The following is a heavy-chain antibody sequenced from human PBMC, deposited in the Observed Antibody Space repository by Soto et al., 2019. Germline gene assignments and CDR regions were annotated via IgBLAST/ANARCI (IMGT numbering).Heavy chain of an antibody. CDR1: GGSISSGGYY. D-gene: IGHD5-18*01. V-gene: IGHV4-31*03. CDR2: IYFSGST. J-gene: IGHJ4*02. CDR3: ARSPHIQLWSYPSDY. Sequence: QVQLQESGPGLVKPSQTLSLTCTVSGGSISSGGYYWSWIRQHPGKGLEWIGYIYFSGSTYYNPSLQNRVHISVHTSKNQFSLKLSSVTAADTAVYYCARSPHIQLWSYPSDYWGQGTLVTVSS.